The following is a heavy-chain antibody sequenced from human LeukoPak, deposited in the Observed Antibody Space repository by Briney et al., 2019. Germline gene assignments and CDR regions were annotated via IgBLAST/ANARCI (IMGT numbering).Heavy chain of an antibody. Sequence: GGSLRLSCAASGFTFSSYSMNWVRQAPGKGLEWVSSISSSSSYIYYADSVKGRFTISRDNAKNSLYLQMNSLRAEDTAVYYCARDGIRGYYFDYWGQGTLVTVSS. CDR3: ARDGIRGYYFDY. V-gene: IGHV3-21*01. CDR2: ISSSSSYI. CDR1: GFTFSSYS. D-gene: IGHD1-14*01. J-gene: IGHJ4*02.